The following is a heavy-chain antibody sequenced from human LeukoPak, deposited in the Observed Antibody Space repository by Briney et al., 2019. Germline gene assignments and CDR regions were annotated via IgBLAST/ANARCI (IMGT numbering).Heavy chain of an antibody. CDR3: ARVVGFYDSSAFDL. J-gene: IGHJ5*02. V-gene: IGHV4-59*01. CDR2: IYYTGST. CDR1: GGSISGYY. Sequence: SETLSLTCTVSGGSISGYYWSWIRQPPGKGLEWIGYIYYTGSTNYNPSLNSRVTMSIDTSKNQFSLRLSSVTAADTAVYYCARVVGFYDSSAFDLWGQGTLVTVSS. D-gene: IGHD3-22*01.